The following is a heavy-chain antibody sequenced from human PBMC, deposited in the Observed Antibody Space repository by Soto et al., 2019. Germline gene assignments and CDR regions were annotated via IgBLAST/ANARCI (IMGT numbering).Heavy chain of an antibody. V-gene: IGHV1-69*12. D-gene: IGHD5-18*01. Sequence: QVQLVQSGAEVKKPESSVKVSCKAPGGTFSTYAISWVRQAPGQGLEWMGGIIPMFGTANYAQRFQDRVAITADESTNSVDMGLRSLRSEDTAVYFCARGIQLWLRRINTGYSGWGQGTLVTVSS. CDR1: GGTFSTYA. CDR3: ARGIQLWLRRINTGYSG. CDR2: IIPMFGTA. J-gene: IGHJ4*02.